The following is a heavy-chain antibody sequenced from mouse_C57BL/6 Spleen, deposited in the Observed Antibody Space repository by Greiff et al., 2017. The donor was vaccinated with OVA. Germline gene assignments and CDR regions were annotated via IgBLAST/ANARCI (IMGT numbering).Heavy chain of an antibody. J-gene: IGHJ1*03. CDR3: ARVIYYEYDGGYFDV. Sequence: EVKLMESEGGLVQPGSSMKLSCTASGFTFSDYYMAWVRQVPEKGLEWVANINYDGSSTYYLDSLKSRFIISRDNAKNILYLQMSSLKSEDTATYYCARVIYYEYDGGYFDVWGTGTTVTVSS. CDR1: GFTFSDYY. CDR2: INYDGSST. V-gene: IGHV5-16*01. D-gene: IGHD2-4*01.